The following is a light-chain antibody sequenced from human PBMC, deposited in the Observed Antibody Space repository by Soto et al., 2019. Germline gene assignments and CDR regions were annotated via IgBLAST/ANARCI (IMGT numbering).Light chain of an antibody. CDR2: GVS. J-gene: IGLJ2*01. V-gene: IGLV2-23*02. CDR1: SSDVWTYNL. Sequence: HSALTQPASVSGSPGQSITISCTGTSSDVWTYNLVSWYQQHPDKAPKLVIYGVSKRPSGVSNRFSGSKSGNTASLTISGLQAEDEADYYCCSYAGSSTFVVFGGGTKLTVL. CDR3: CSYAGSSTFVV.